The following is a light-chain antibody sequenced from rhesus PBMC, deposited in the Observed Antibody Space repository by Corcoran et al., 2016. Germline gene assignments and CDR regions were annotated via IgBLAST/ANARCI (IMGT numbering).Light chain of an antibody. V-gene: IGKV1-74*01. Sequence: DIQMTQSPSSLSASVGDRVTITCRASENVNNYLNWYQQKPGKAPKLLNYKASTLPSGVPSRFSGSGSGTDYTFTISSLQPEDVATYCCQHGYGTPLTFGGGTKVELQ. CDR1: ENVNNY. J-gene: IGKJ4*01. CDR2: KAS. CDR3: QHGYGTPLT.